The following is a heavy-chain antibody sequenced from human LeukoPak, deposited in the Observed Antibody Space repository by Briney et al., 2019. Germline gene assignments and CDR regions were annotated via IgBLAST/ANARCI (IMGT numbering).Heavy chain of an antibody. CDR2: IGSSSSST. J-gene: IGHJ4*02. D-gene: IGHD3-10*01. CDR1: GFTFSDYY. CDR3: ARDGEPSYGSGSYSFDY. V-gene: IGHV3-11*06. Sequence: PGGSLRLSCAASGFTFSDYYMSSIRQAPGKGLEWVSYIGSSSSSTNYADAVKGRLTIARDNSKHTLYLQMNSLRAEDTAVYYCARDGEPSYGSGSYSFDYWGQGTLVTVSS.